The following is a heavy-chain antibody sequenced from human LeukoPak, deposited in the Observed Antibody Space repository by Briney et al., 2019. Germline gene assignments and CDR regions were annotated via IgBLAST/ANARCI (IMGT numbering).Heavy chain of an antibody. CDR2: IRSNSDGGTI. Sequence: PGGSLKLSCATSGFTFSNAWMNWVRQAPGKGLEWVGRIRSNSDGGTIDYAAPVKGRFTLSRDDSKTTLYLQMNSLQTEDTAVYYCATDFYDSTWGQGTLVTVSS. D-gene: IGHD3-22*01. CDR3: ATDFYDST. CDR1: GFTFSNAW. V-gene: IGHV3-15*07. J-gene: IGHJ5*02.